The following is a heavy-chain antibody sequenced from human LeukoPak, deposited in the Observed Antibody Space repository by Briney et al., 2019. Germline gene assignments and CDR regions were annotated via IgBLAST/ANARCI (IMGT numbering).Heavy chain of an antibody. CDR3: ARGSPHYDILTGYCDY. CDR2: INPSGGST. V-gene: IGHV1-46*01. D-gene: IGHD3-9*01. Sequence: ASVKVSCKASGYTFTSYYMHWVRQAPGQGLEWMGIINPSGGSTSYAQKFQGRVTMTRDTSTSTVYMELSSLRSEDTAVYYCARGSPHYDILTGYCDYWGQGTLVTISS. CDR1: GYTFTSYY. J-gene: IGHJ4*02.